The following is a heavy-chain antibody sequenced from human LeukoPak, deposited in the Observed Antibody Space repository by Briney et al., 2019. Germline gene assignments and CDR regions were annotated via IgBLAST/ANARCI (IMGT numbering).Heavy chain of an antibody. D-gene: IGHD3-9*01. CDR2: INPSGGST. CDR3: AREAFYDILTKNFDY. CDR1: EYTFTSYY. Sequence: GASVKVSCKASEYTFTSYYMHWVRQAPGQGLEWMGIINPSGGSTSYAQKFQGRVTMTRDTSTSTVYMELSSLRSEDTAVYYCAREAFYDILTKNFDYWGQGTLVTVSS. J-gene: IGHJ4*02. V-gene: IGHV1-46*01.